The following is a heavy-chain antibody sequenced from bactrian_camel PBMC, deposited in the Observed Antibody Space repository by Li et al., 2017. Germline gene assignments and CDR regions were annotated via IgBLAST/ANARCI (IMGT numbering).Heavy chain of an antibody. D-gene: IGHD2*01. CDR2: INSGGGYT. Sequence: VQLVESGGGLVQPGGSLRLSCAASGFTAGSYYMSWVRQAPGKGLEWVSGINSGGGYTLYADSVKGQFTISRDNAKNTVYLQMNSLKPEDTAVYYCVTSSPHYWGQGTQVTVS. V-gene: IGHV3S40*01. CDR3: VTSSPHY. J-gene: IGHJ4*01. CDR1: GFTAGSYY.